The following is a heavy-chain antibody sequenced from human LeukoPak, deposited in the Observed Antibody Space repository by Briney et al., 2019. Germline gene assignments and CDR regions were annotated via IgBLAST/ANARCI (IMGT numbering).Heavy chain of an antibody. CDR1: GGTFSSYA. J-gene: IGHJ3*02. CDR3: ARDEDYDVNAFDI. CDR2: IIPIFGTA. Sequence: VASVKVSCKASGGTFSSYAISWVRQAPGQGLEWMGGIIPIFGTANYAQKFQGRVTITADESTSTAYMELSSLRSEDTAVYYCARDEDYDVNAFDIWGQGTMGTVSS. D-gene: IGHD4-17*01. V-gene: IGHV1-69*13.